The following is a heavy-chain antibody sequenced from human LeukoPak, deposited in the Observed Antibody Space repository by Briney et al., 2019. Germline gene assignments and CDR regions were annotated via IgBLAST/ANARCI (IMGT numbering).Heavy chain of an antibody. CDR1: GGTFSSYA. CDR3: AREGRESGDIVVVPAAIWFDP. Sequence: ASVKVSCKASGGTFSSYAISWVRQAPGQGLEWMGRIIPIFGIANYAQKFQGGVTITADKSTSTAYMELSSLRSEDTAVYYCAREGRESGDIVVVPAAIWFDPWGQGTLVTVSS. CDR2: IIPIFGIA. J-gene: IGHJ5*02. V-gene: IGHV1-69*17. D-gene: IGHD2-2*01.